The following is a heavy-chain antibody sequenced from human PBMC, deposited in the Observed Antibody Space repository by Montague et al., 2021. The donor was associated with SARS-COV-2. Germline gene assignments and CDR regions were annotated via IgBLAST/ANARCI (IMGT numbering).Heavy chain of an antibody. CDR1: GDSISSYY. D-gene: IGHD2-15*01. CDR2: LYNSGST. V-gene: IGHV4-59*08. J-gene: IGHJ6*02. Sequence: SETLSLTCTVSGDSISSYYWSWIRQPPGKGLEWIGYLYNSGSTKYNPSLKSRVTISVDTSKNQFSLKLSSVTAADTAEYYCARHIEKEGTYYYYYGMDVWGQGTTVTVSS. CDR3: ARHIEKEGTYYYYYGMDV.